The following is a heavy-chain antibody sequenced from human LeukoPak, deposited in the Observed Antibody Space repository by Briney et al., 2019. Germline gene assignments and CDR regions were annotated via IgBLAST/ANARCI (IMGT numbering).Heavy chain of an antibody. Sequence: ASVTVSCKASGYTFTGYYMHWVRQAPGQGLEWMGWINPNSGGTNYAQKFQGRVTMTRDTSISTAYMEPSRLRSDDTAVYYCARAIIGYCSGGSCYSFDIWGQGTMVTVSS. D-gene: IGHD2-15*01. CDR2: INPNSGGT. CDR1: GYTFTGYY. J-gene: IGHJ3*02. V-gene: IGHV1-2*02. CDR3: ARAIIGYCSGGSCYSFDI.